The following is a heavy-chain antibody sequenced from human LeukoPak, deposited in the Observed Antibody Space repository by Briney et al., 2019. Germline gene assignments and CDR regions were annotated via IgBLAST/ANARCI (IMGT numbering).Heavy chain of an antibody. CDR1: GGSFSGYY. D-gene: IGHD3-3*01. CDR2: INHSGST. J-gene: IGHJ6*03. CDR3: ARGIFGVVTAYYYYMDV. Sequence: PSETLSLTCAVYGGSFSGYYWSWIRQPPGKGLEWIGEINHSGSTNYNPSLKSRVTISVDTSKNQFSLKLSSVTAADTAVYYCARGIFGVVTAYYYYMDVWGKGTTFTVSS. V-gene: IGHV4-34*01.